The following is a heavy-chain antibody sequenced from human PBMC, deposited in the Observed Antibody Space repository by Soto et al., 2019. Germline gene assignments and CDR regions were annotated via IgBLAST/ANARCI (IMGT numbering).Heavy chain of an antibody. CDR1: GGAINSSCCY. J-gene: IGHJ4*02. V-gene: IGHV4-39*01. CDR3: ARHWPDYYGSSRYPHAY. D-gene: IGHD3-22*01. Sequence: SVTLSLACTGWGGAINSSCCYWVWVRQPPGKGLEGIGSIYYSGSTYYNPYLKRRVTISGDTSKNQFSLKLSSVTAADTAVYYCARHWPDYYGSSRYPHAYRGQGTLVTVS. CDR2: IYYSGST.